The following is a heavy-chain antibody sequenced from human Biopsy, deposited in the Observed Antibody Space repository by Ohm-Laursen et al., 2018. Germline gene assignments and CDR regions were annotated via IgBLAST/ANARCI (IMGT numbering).Heavy chain of an antibody. CDR2: INHSGRT. Sequence: SDTLSLTCAVYGESFNGYYWSWIRQTPGKGLEWIGEINHSGRTNYNPSLKSRVTISVDTSKNQFPLKVRSVTAADTAVYYCVRGVDYYDPYHYYALDVWGQGTTVTVSS. CDR1: GESFNGYY. CDR3: VRGVDYYDPYHYYALDV. V-gene: IGHV4-34*01. D-gene: IGHD3-22*01. J-gene: IGHJ6*02.